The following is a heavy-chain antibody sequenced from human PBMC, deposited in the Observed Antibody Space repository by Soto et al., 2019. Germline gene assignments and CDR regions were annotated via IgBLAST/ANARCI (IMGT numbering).Heavy chain of an antibody. D-gene: IGHD3-10*01. V-gene: IGHV3-7*01. Sequence: GGSLRLSCAASGFTFSSYWMSWVRQAPGKGLEWVANIKQDGSETYYVDSVKGRFTISRDNAKNSLYLQMNSLRAEDTAVYYCARETNYGSGKNYYGMDVWGQGTTVTVSS. CDR3: ARETNYGSGKNYYGMDV. J-gene: IGHJ6*02. CDR1: GFTFSSYW. CDR2: IKQDGSET.